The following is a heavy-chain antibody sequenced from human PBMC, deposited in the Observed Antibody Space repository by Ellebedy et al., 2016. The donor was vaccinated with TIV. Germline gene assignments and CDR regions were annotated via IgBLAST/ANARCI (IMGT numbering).Heavy chain of an antibody. CDR1: GYTFTSYF. V-gene: IGHV1-46*01. D-gene: IGHD3-22*01. Sequence: ASVKVSCKASGYTFTSYFLYWVRQAPGQGLEWMGIINPTSGNSNFAQKFQGRVTVTRDTSTSTVYMELSSLRSEDTAVYCCSRGDNYFYDSSGYYYSYWGQGTLVTVSS. CDR3: SRGDNYFYDSSGYYYSY. J-gene: IGHJ4*02. CDR2: INPTSGNS.